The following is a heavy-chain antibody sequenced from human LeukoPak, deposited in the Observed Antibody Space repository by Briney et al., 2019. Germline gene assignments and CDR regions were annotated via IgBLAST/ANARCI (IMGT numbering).Heavy chain of an antibody. CDR1: GYTFTGYY. CDR2: INPNSGGT. CDR3: AREHIVVVVAAGPFDV. Sequence: ASVKVSCKASGYTFTGYYMHWVRQAPGQGLEWMGWINPNSGGTNYAQKFQGRVTMTRDTSISTAYMELSRLRSDDTAVYYCAREHIVVVVAAGPFDVWGQGTLVTVSS. D-gene: IGHD2-15*01. J-gene: IGHJ4*02. V-gene: IGHV1-2*02.